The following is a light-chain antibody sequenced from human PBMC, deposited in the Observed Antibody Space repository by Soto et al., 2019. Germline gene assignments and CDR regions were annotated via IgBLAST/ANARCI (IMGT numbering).Light chain of an antibody. CDR3: YSFTTSDTYV. V-gene: IGLV2-18*02. CDR1: SSDVGSYNH. Sequence: QSVLTQPPSVSGSPGQSVTISCSGTSSDVGSYNHVSWYQQAPGTAPKLMIYEVSNRPSGVPDRFSGSKSGNTASLTISGLQPEDEAGYYCYSFTTSDTYVFGTGTKVTVL. CDR2: EVS. J-gene: IGLJ1*01.